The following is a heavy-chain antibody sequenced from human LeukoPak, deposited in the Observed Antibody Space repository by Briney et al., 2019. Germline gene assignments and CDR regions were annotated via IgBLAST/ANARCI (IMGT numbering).Heavy chain of an antibody. CDR3: ASRMIVVVSYYFDY. CDR1: GGSFSGYY. V-gene: IGHV4-34*01. D-gene: IGHD3-22*01. Sequence: SETLSLNCAVYGGSFSGYYWSWIRQPPGKGLEWIGEINHSGSTNYNPSLKSRVTISVDTSKNQFSLKLSSVTAADTAVYYCASRMIVVVSYYFDYWGQGTLVTVSS. CDR2: INHSGST. J-gene: IGHJ4*02.